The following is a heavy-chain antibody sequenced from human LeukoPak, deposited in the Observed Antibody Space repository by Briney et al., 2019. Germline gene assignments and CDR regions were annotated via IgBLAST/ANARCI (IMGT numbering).Heavy chain of an antibody. CDR3: ARDPGGDSSGPFDP. CDR2: IYHSGST. J-gene: IGHJ5*02. D-gene: IGHD3-22*01. V-gene: IGHV4-39*07. CDR1: GGSISSSSYY. Sequence: PSETLSLTCTVSGGSISSSSYYWGWIRQPPGKGLEWIGSIYHSGSTYYNPSLKSRVTISVDTSKNQFSLKLSSVTAADTAVYYCARDPGGDSSGPFDPWGQGTLVTVSS.